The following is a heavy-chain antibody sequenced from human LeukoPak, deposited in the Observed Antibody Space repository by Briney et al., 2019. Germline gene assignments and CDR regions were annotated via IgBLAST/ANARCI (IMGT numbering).Heavy chain of an antibody. Sequence: ASVKISCRASGYTFTSYGISGVRQAPGQGLEWMGWISSYNGYTNYAQTLQGRVTMITDTSTSTAYMELRSLRSDDTAVYYCARSGDYDILTGYPGPPPYYYYGMDVWGQGTTVTVSS. J-gene: IGHJ6*02. CDR2: ISSYNGYT. V-gene: IGHV1-18*01. CDR3: ARSGDYDILTGYPGPPPYYYYGMDV. CDR1: GYTFTSYG. D-gene: IGHD3-9*01.